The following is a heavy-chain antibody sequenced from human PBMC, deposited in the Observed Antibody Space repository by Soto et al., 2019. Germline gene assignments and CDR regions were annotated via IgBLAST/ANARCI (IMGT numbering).Heavy chain of an antibody. D-gene: IGHD2-15*01. CDR1: GGSISSYY. CDR3: ARHPATYPFDY. CDR2: IYYSAST. J-gene: IGHJ4*02. V-gene: IGHV4-59*08. Sequence: PSETLSLTCTVSGGSISSYYWSWIRQPPGKGLEWIGYIYYSASTNYNPSLKTRVTISVDTSKNQFSLKLSSVTAADTAVYYCARHPATYPFDYWGQGTLVTVSS.